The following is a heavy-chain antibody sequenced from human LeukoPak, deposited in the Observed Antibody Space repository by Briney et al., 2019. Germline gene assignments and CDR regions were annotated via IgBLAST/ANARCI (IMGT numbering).Heavy chain of an antibody. J-gene: IGHJ4*02. V-gene: IGHV1-8*01. CDR2: MNPNSGNT. Sequence: GASVKVSCKASGYTFTSYDINWVRQATGQGLEWMGWMNPNSGNTGYAQKFQGRVTMTRNTSISTAYMELSSLRSEDTAVYYCARGTSSYYDSSGLFWDWGQGTLVTVSS. CDR1: GYTFTSYD. CDR3: ARGTSSYYDSSGLFWD. D-gene: IGHD3-22*01.